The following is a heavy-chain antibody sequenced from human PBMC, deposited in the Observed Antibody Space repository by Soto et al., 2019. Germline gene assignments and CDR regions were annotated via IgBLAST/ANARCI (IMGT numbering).Heavy chain of an antibody. CDR3: ARFYYDSSGYLPSPYYYYYGMDV. CDR2: ISYDGSNK. D-gene: IGHD3-22*01. V-gene: IGHV3-30-3*01. Sequence: GGSLRLSCAASGFTFXSYAMHWVRQAPGKGLEWVAVISYDGSNKYYADSVKGRFTTSRDNAKNSLYLQMNSLRAEDTAVYYCARFYYDSSGYLPSPYYYYYGMDVWGQGTTVTVSS. J-gene: IGHJ6*02. CDR1: GFTFXSYA.